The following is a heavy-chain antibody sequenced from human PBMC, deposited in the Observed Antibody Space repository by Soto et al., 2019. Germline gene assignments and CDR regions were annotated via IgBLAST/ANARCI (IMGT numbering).Heavy chain of an antibody. J-gene: IGHJ6*02. CDR1: GGTFSSYA. Sequence: QVQLVQSGAEVKKPGSSVKVSCKASGGTFSSYAISWVRQAPGQGLEWMGGIIPIFGTANYAQKFQGRVTITADESTSTAYMELSSLRSEDTAVYYCARDMSIMITFGGVSLGYYGMDVWGQGTTVTVSS. V-gene: IGHV1-69*01. CDR2: IIPIFGTA. CDR3: ARDMSIMITFGGVSLGYYGMDV. D-gene: IGHD3-16*01.